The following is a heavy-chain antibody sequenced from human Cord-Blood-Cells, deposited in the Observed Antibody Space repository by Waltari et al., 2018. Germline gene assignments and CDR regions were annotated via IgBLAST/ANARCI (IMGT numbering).Heavy chain of an antibody. CDR3: ARQSSSGYAFDI. Sequence: QLQLQESGPGLVKPSETLSLTCTVSGGSISSSSYYWGWIRQPPGKGLEWIGSNYYSGSTYYNPPLKSRFTISVDTAKNQFSLKLSSVTAADTAVYYCARQSSSGYAFDIWGQGTMVTVSS. V-gene: IGHV4-39*01. J-gene: IGHJ3*02. D-gene: IGHD6-19*01. CDR1: GGSISSSSYY. CDR2: NYYSGST.